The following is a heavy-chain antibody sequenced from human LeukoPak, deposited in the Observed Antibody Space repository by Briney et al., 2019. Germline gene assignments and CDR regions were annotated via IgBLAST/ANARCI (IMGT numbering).Heavy chain of an antibody. CDR2: ISAYNGNT. D-gene: IGHD6-13*01. CDR1: GYTFTSYG. J-gene: IGHJ5*02. CDR3: ARDAQQLVIPSWFDP. Sequence: ASVKVSCKASGYTFTSYGISWVRQAPGQGLEWMGWISAYNGNTNYAQKLQGRVTMTTDTSTSTAYMELSSLRSDDTAVYYCARDAQQLVIPSWFDPWGQGTLVTVSS. V-gene: IGHV1-18*01.